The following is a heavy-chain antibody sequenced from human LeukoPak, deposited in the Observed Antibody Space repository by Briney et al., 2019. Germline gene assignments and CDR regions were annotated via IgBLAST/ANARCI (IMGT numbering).Heavy chain of an antibody. V-gene: IGHV4-39*01. CDR3: ASSLPYDFWSGYTN. D-gene: IGHD3-3*01. CDR2: IYYSGST. CDR1: GGSISSSSYY. J-gene: IGHJ4*02. Sequence: TPSETLSLTCTVSGGSISSSSYYWGWIRQPPGKGLEWIGSIYYSGSTYYNPPLKSRVTISLDTSKNQFSLKLSSVTAADTAVYYCASSLPYDFWSGYTNWGQGTLVTVSS.